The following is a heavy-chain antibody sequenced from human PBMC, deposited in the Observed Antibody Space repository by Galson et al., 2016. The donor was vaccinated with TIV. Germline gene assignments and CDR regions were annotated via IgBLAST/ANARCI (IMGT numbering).Heavy chain of an antibody. CDR3: ARDFPPGYGSSFNDY. CDR1: GFTFSIYW. V-gene: IGHV3-7*01. Sequence: SLRLSCAASGFTFSIYWMSWVRQAPGKGLEWVANIKQDGSEKYYVDSVKGRFTISRDNAKNSLFLQMNSLRAEDRAVYYCARDFPPGYGSSFNDYWGQGTLVTVSS. CDR2: IKQDGSEK. D-gene: IGHD6-13*01. J-gene: IGHJ4*02.